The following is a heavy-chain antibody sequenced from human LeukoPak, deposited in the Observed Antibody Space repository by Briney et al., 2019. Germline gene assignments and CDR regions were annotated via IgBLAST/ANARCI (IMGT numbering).Heavy chain of an antibody. D-gene: IGHD3-16*01. CDR2: IYYSGST. V-gene: IGHV4-39*01. J-gene: IGHJ3*02. CDR3: ARPRYDVEDAFDI. CDR1: GGSMTNSTYY. Sequence: PSETLSLTCTVSGGSMTNSTYYWGWIRQPPGKGLEWIGSIYYSGSTYYNPSLKSRVTISVDTSKNQFSLKLSSVTAADTAVYYCARPRYDVEDAFDIWGQGTMVTVSS.